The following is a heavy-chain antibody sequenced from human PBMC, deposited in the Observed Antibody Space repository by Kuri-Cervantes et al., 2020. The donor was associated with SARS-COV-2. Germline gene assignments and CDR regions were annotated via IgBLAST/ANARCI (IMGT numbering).Heavy chain of an antibody. J-gene: IGHJ4*02. D-gene: IGHD3-10*01. CDR1: GGSISSSSYY. CDR2: IYYSGST. V-gene: IGHV4-39*07. Sequence: SETLSLTCTVSGGSISSSSYYWGWIRQPPGRGLEWIGSIYYSGSTYYNPSLKSRVTISVGTSKNQFSLKLSSVTAADTAVYYCARTSYGSALYWGQGTLVTVSS. CDR3: ARTSYGSALY.